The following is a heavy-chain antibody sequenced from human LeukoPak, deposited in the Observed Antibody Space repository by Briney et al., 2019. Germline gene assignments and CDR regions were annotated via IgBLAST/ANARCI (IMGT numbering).Heavy chain of an antibody. V-gene: IGHV3-30*02. CDR1: GFTFSGYG. CDR3: AKESPTGYSGAWYRYYFDY. CDR2: IRYDGSNK. D-gene: IGHD6-19*01. Sequence: GGSLRLSCGTSGFTFSGYGMHWVRQAPGKGLEWVAFIRYDGSNKYYADSVKGRFTISRDNSKNTLYLQLNSLRVGDTAVYYCAKESPTGYSGAWYRYYFDYWGQGTLVTVSS. J-gene: IGHJ4*02.